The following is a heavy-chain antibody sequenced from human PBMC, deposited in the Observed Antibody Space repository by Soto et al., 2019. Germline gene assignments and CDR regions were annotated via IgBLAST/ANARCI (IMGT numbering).Heavy chain of an antibody. J-gene: IGHJ6*02. D-gene: IGHD2-15*01. CDR1: GGSISNHY. V-gene: IGHV4-59*11. Sequence: SETLSLTCTVSGGSISNHYWSWIRQPPGKGLEWIGYIYYTGSPKYNASLESRVTISVDTPKNQFSLKLISVTAADTAVYFCSRGGWSMDVWGQGTTVTVSS. CDR2: IYYTGSP. CDR3: SRGGWSMDV.